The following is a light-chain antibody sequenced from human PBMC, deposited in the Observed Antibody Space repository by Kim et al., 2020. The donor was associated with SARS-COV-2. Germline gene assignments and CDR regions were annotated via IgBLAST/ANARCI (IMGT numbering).Light chain of an antibody. J-gene: IGLJ1*01. V-gene: IGLV3-19*01. CDR3: QV. CDR1: SLRSYY. CDR2: GKN. Sequence: SSELTQDPAVSVALGQTVRITCQGDSLRSYYASWYQRKPGQAPVRVIYGKNNRPSGIPDRFSGSSSGNTASLTITGAQAEDEADYYLQVFGTGTKVTVL.